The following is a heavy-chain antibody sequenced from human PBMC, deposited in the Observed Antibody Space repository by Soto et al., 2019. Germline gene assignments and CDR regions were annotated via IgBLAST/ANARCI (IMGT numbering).Heavy chain of an antibody. CDR2: ISGSGGST. Sequence: GGSLRLSCAASGFTFSSYAMSWVRQAPGKGLEWVSAISGSGGSTYYADSVKGRFTISRDNSKNTLYLQMNSLRAEDTAAYYCAKGVRGVTQRVYYYYGMDVWGQGTTVTVSS. CDR1: GFTFSSYA. V-gene: IGHV3-23*01. J-gene: IGHJ6*02. D-gene: IGHD3-10*01. CDR3: AKGVRGVTQRVYYYYGMDV.